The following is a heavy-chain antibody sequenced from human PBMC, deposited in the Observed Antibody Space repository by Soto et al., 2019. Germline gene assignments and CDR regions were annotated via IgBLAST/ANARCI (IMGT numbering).Heavy chain of an antibody. CDR1: GFTFSSYA. CDR2: ISGSGGST. J-gene: IGHJ5*02. Sequence: GGSLRLSCAASGFTFSSYAMSWVRQAPGKGLEWVSAISGSGGSTYYADSVKGRFTISRDNSKNTLYLQMNSLRAEDTALYYCAKDRGYYDSSGYYYVLDPWGQGTLVTVSS. D-gene: IGHD3-22*01. CDR3: AKDRGYYDSSGYYYVLDP. V-gene: IGHV3-23*01.